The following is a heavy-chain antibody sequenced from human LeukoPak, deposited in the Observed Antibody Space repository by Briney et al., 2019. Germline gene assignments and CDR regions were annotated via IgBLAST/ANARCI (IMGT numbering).Heavy chain of an antibody. D-gene: IGHD3-10*01. Sequence: ASVTVSCTASGYTFTNYYMHWVRQAPGQGLEGMGIINPSGGGTSYAQKFQGRLTMTRDTSTTTVYMELSSLRSEDTAMYYCARGGHYYGSGSYFMDVWGKGTTVTISS. V-gene: IGHV1-46*01. CDR1: GYTFTNYY. J-gene: IGHJ6*04. CDR3: ARGGHYYGSGSYFMDV. CDR2: INPSGGGT.